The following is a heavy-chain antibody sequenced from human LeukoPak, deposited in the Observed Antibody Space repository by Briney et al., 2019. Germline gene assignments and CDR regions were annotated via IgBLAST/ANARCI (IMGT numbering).Heavy chain of an antibody. CDR1: GGSISSYY. D-gene: IGHD4-17*01. J-gene: IGHJ4*02. CDR2: TYYSGST. Sequence: SETLSLTCTVSGGSISSYYWSWIRQPPGKGLEWIGYTYYSGSTNYNPSLKSRVTISVDTSKNQFSLKLSSVTAADTAVYYCARTDHGDYDCWGQGTLVTVSS. V-gene: IGHV4-59*01. CDR3: ARTDHGDYDC.